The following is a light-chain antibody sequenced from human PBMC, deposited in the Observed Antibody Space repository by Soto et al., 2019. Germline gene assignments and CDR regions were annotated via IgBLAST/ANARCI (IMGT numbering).Light chain of an antibody. J-gene: IGLJ2*01. CDR1: SSDIGGFNY. CDR2: DVS. V-gene: IGLV2-14*03. Sequence: QSALTQPASVSGSPGQSITISCTGTSSDIGGFNYVSWYQQHTGKAPKLMIYDVSIRPSGISDRFSGSKSGNTASLTISGLQAADEADYFCSSYADTSAVLFGGGTKLTVL. CDR3: SSYADTSAVL.